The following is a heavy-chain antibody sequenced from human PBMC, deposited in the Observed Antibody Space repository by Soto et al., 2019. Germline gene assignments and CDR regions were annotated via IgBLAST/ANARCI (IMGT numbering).Heavy chain of an antibody. CDR3: ARDSDHAGVLRYFDIPSTLGYFDL. Sequence: GGSLRLSCAASGFTFSSYAMHWVRQAPGKGLEYVSAISSNGGSTYYANSVKGRFTISRDNSKNTLYLQMGSLRAEDMAVYYCARDSDHAGVLRYFDIPSTLGYFDLWGRGTLVTVSS. V-gene: IGHV3-64*01. D-gene: IGHD3-9*01. CDR1: GFTFSSYA. J-gene: IGHJ2*01. CDR2: ISSNGGST.